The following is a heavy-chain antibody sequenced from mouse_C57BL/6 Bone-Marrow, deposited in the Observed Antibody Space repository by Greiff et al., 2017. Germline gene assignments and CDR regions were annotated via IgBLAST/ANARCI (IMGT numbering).Heavy chain of an antibody. J-gene: IGHJ4*01. CDR1: GFTFSSYS. CDR3: ARPGCYAMDY. CDR2: ISSGGSYT. Sequence: EVQVVESGGDLVKPGGSLKLSCAASGFTFSSYSMSWVRQTPDKRLEWVATISSGGSYTYYPDSVKGRFTISRDNAKNTLYLQMSSLKSEDTAMYYCARPGCYAMDYWGQGTSVTVSS. V-gene: IGHV5-6*01.